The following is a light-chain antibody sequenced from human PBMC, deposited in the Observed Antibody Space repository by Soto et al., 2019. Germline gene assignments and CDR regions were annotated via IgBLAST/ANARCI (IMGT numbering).Light chain of an antibody. CDR3: CSYAGRYTPYV. Sequence: LTQPPSVSGSPGQSVTISCSGSSSDVGGYNYVSWYQQHPGKAPKLMIYDVTQRPSGVPDRFSGSKSGNTASLTISGLQAEDEADYYCCSYAGRYTPYVFATGTKVTVL. CDR1: SSDVGGYNY. J-gene: IGLJ1*01. CDR2: DVT. V-gene: IGLV2-11*01.